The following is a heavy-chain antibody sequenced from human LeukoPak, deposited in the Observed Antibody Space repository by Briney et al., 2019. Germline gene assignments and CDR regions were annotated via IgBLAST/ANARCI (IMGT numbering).Heavy chain of an antibody. D-gene: IGHD3-3*01. Sequence: SETLSLTCTVPGGSISSYYWSWIRQPPGKGLEWIGYIYYSGSTNYNPSLKSRVTISVDTSKNQFSLKLSSVTAADTAVYYCARARRITIFGVAYYFDYWGQGTLVTVSS. CDR3: ARARRITIFGVAYYFDY. J-gene: IGHJ4*02. CDR1: GGSISSYY. CDR2: IYYSGST. V-gene: IGHV4-59*01.